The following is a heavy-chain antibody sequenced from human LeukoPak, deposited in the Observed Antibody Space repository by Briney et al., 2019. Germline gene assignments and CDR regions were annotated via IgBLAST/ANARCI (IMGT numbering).Heavy chain of an antibody. V-gene: IGHV1-18*04. J-gene: IGHJ4*02. D-gene: IGHD2-8*01. CDR2: ISAYNGNT. CDR1: GYTFTSYG. CDR3: ARDLGYCTNGVCHTRFDY. Sequence: GASVKVSCKASGYTFTSYGISWVRQAPGQGLEWMGWISAYNGNTNYAQKLQGRVTMTTDTSTSTAYVELRSLRSDDTAVYYCARDLGYCTNGVCHTRFDYWGQGTLVAVSS.